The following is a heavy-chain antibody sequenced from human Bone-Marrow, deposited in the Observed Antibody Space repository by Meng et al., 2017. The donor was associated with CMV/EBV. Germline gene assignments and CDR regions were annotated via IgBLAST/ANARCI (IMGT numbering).Heavy chain of an antibody. J-gene: IGHJ4*02. D-gene: IGHD6-13*01. CDR3: ASETAGTYYFDY. CDR2: IYSGGSST. V-gene: IGHV3-23*03. Sequence: GESLKISCAASGFTFSSYAMSWVRQAPGKGLEWVSVIYSGGSSTYYADSVKGRFTISRDNSKNTLYLQMNSLRAEDTAVYYCASETAGTYYFDYWGQGTLVTVSS. CDR1: GFTFSSYA.